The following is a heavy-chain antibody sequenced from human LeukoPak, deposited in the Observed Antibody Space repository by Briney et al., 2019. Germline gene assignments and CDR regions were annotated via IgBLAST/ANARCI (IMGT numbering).Heavy chain of an antibody. J-gene: IGHJ4*02. Sequence: GGSLRLSCAASGFTFSSYWMTWVRQAPGKGLEWVANINQDGSEKYYVDSVKGRFTISKDDAKDSLYLQMNSLRAEDTAVYYCARSSSGYYYTLIDYWGQGTLVTVSS. D-gene: IGHD3-22*01. V-gene: IGHV3-7*01. CDR1: GFTFSSYW. CDR2: INQDGSEK. CDR3: ARSSSGYYYTLIDY.